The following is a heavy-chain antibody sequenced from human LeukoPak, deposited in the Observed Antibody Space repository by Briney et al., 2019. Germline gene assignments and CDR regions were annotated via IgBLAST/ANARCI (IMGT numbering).Heavy chain of an antibody. CDR3: APTAEAYTSWWKV. Sequence: ASVKVSCKASGYTFTGYYMHWVRQAPGQGLEWMGWINPNSGGTNFAQKFKGRVTMTRETSISTAYMEVSRLRSDDTAVYYCAPTAEAYTSWWKVWGQGTLVTVSS. D-gene: IGHD3-16*01. V-gene: IGHV1-2*02. CDR1: GYTFTGYY. CDR2: INPNSGGT. J-gene: IGHJ4*02.